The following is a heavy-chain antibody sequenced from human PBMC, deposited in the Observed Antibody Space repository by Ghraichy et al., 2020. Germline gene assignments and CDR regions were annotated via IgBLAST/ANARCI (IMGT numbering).Heavy chain of an antibody. J-gene: IGHJ6*02. Sequence: GGSLRLSCSASGFIFNNYWMHWVRQTPGKGLVWVSCISSDGTTTTYADSVKGRFTISRDDAKNTLHLQMKSLSGEDTAVYYCARDRLGDAGGAGDSVPYYGMDVWGQGTTVTVSS. CDR3: ARDRLGDAGGAGDSVPYYGMDV. CDR2: ISSDGTTT. V-gene: IGHV3-74*03. CDR1: GFIFNNYW. D-gene: IGHD3-16*01.